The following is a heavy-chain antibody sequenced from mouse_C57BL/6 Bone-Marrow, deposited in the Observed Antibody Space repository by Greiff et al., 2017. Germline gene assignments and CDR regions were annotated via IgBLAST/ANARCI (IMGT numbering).Heavy chain of an antibody. CDR2: IYPGSGST. CDR1: GYTFTSYW. J-gene: IGHJ2*01. CDR3: ALVITTVVAHYFDY. Sequence: QVQLQQPGAELVKPGASVKMSCKASGYTFTSYWITWVKQRPGQGLEWIGDIYPGSGSTKYTEKVKSKATLTVDTSSRTAYMQLSSLTSEDSAVYYCALVITTVVAHYFDYWGQGTTLTVSS. D-gene: IGHD1-1*01. V-gene: IGHV1-55*01.